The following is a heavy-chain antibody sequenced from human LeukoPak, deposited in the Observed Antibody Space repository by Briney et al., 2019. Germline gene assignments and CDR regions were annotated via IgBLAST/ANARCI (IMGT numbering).Heavy chain of an antibody. Sequence: GGSLRLSCAASGFTFSSYWMSWVRQAPGKGLEWVANMNQDGSEKYYVDSVKGRFTISRDNANNFLYLQMNSLRAEDTALYYCARAYKDRSLAGKKEFFQHWGQGTLVTVSS. CDR3: ARAYKDRSLAGKKEFFQH. CDR1: GFTFSSYW. V-gene: IGHV3-7*03. J-gene: IGHJ1*01. CDR2: MNQDGSEK. D-gene: IGHD6-19*01.